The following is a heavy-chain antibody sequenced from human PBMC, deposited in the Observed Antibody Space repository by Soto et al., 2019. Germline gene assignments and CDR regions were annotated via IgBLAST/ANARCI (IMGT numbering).Heavy chain of an antibody. Sequence: GASVKVSCKAPGGTFSSYAISWVRQAPGQGLEWMGGIIPIFGTANYAQKFQGRVTITADESTITAYMGLSSLRSDDTAVYYRERIRGFFQLNAGYSSGEGAFDIWGQGTMVTVS. J-gene: IGHJ3*02. D-gene: IGHD6-19*01. CDR2: IIPIFGTA. CDR3: ERIRGFFQLNAGYSSGEGAFDI. V-gene: IGHV1-69*13. CDR1: GGTFSSYA.